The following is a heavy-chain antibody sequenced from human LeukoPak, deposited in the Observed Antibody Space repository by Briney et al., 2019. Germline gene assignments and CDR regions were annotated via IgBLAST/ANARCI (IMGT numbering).Heavy chain of an antibody. CDR3: ARGLGWLDP. CDR1: GFTLSDYW. V-gene: IGHV3-7*01. Sequence: GGSLRLSCAGSGFTLSDYWMTRVRRAPGEGLEWVANIKYDGSEKQYVDSVKGRFTISRDNAKNSLYLQMNSLRVEDMAVYYCARGLGWLDPWGQGTLVTVSS. J-gene: IGHJ5*02. CDR2: IKYDGSEK.